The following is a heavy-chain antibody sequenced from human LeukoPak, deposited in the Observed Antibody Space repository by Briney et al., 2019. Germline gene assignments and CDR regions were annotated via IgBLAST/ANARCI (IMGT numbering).Heavy chain of an antibody. D-gene: IGHD1-20*01. Sequence: VASVKVSCKASGYTFTSYGFSWVRQAPGQGLEWTGWISAYNGDTNYAQELQGRVTMTTDTSTSTAYMELRSLRSDDTAVYYCARDRKYNWNYFDYWGQGTMVTVSS. CDR2: ISAYNGDT. V-gene: IGHV1-18*01. CDR1: GYTFTSYG. CDR3: ARDRKYNWNYFDY. J-gene: IGHJ4*03.